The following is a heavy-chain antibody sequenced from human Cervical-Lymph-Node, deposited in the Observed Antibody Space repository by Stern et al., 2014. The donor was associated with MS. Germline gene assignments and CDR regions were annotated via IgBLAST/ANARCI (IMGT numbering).Heavy chain of an antibody. CDR1: AFIFSNYW. D-gene: IGHD6-19*01. Sequence: EVQLVESGGGLVQPGESLRVSCEASAFIFSNYWMHWVRQVPGKGLVWVSHINPDGTSALYADSVKGRFITTRDNARNTLYLQMNRLRAEDTAFYYCARGMTSGAYHWGQGTLVTVSS. J-gene: IGHJ4*02. CDR3: ARGMTSGAYH. V-gene: IGHV3-74*01. CDR2: INPDGTSA.